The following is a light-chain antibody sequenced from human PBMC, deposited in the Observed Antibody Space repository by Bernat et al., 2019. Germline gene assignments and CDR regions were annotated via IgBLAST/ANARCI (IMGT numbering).Light chain of an antibody. Sequence: SYVLTQPPSVSVAPGKTARITCGGNNIGSKSVHWYQQKPGQAPVLVIYYDSDRPSGITERCSGSNFGNTATLNISRVEAGDEAVYYCQVWDSSSDDWVFGGGTKLTVL. J-gene: IGLJ3*02. CDR3: QVWDSSSDDWV. V-gene: IGLV3-21*04. CDR1: NIGSKS. CDR2: YDS.